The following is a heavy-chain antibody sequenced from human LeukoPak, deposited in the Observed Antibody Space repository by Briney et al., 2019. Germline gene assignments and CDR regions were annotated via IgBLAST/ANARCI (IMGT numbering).Heavy chain of an antibody. Sequence: KPSETLSLTCNVSGGPINHFYWSWIRQPPGKVLEWIGYIYHSGTTNYSPSLKSRVTMSLDTSTSQFSLKVNSVTAADTAVYYCAREKRVVGAPHFDSWGQGTLVTVSS. CDR2: IYHSGTT. J-gene: IGHJ4*02. CDR3: AREKRVVGAPHFDS. V-gene: IGHV4-59*01. CDR1: GGPINHFY. D-gene: IGHD1-26*01.